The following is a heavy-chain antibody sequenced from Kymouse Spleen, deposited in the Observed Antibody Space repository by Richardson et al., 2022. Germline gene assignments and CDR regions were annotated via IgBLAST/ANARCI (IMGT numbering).Heavy chain of an antibody. CDR2: ISSSSSTI. V-gene: IGHV3-48*02. Sequence: EVQLVESGGGLVQPGGSLRLSCAASGFTFSSYSMNWVRQAPGKGLEWVSYISSSSSTIYYADSVKGRFTISRDNAKNSLYLQMNSLRDEDTAVYYCARDRGTMVRGVAYYYYYGMDVWGQGTTVTVSS. CDR1: GFTFSSYS. J-gene: IGHJ6*02. D-gene: IGHD3-10*01. CDR3: ARDRGTMVRGVAYYYYYGMDV.